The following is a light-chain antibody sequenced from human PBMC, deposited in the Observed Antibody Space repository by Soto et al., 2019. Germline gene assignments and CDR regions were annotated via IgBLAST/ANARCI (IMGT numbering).Light chain of an antibody. CDR3: SSYGGSNNYV. J-gene: IGLJ1*01. V-gene: IGLV2-8*01. CDR1: SSDVGGYKY. CDR2: EVS. Sequence: QSVLTQPPSASGSPGQSVTISWAGGSSDVGGYKYVSWYQQHPGKAPKLMIYEVSKRPSGVPDRFSGSKSGNTASLTVSGLQAEDEADYYCSSYGGSNNYVFGTGTKVTVL.